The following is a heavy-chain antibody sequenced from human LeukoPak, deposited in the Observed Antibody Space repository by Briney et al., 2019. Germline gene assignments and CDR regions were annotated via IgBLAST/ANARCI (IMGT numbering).Heavy chain of an antibody. CDR2: INPSGGST. J-gene: IGHJ6*02. CDR3: ARDGMVRIRTASYGMDV. D-gene: IGHD3-10*01. Sequence: ASVKVSCKASGYTFTSYYLHWARQAPGQGLEWMGTINPSGGSTSYAQKFQGRVTITRDTSASTAYMELSSLRSEDAAVYYCARDGMVRIRTASYGMDVWGQGTTVTVSS. CDR1: GYTFTSYY. V-gene: IGHV1-46*01.